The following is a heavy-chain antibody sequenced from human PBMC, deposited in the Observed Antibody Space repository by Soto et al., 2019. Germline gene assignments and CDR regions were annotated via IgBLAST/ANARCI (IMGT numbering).Heavy chain of an antibody. V-gene: IGHV3-74*01. CDR2: IYRDGTT. CDR1: GFSFSDSY. D-gene: IGHD5-12*01. J-gene: IGHJ4*02. CDR3: MRGNTGYGNFDY. Sequence: PGGSLRLSCAASGFSFSDSYMSWVRQAPGKGLEWVARIYRDGTTSYADSVKGRFTISRDNAKNTVSLQMNSLKDEDTAVYYCMRGNTGYGNFDYWGQGTLVTVSS.